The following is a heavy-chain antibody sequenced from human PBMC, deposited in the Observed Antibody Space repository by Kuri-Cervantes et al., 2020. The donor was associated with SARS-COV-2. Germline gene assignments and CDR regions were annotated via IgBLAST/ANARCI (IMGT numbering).Heavy chain of an antibody. CDR2: IIPILGIA. CDR3: ARDLAARLDYYYGMDV. V-gene: IGHV1-69*04. J-gene: IGHJ6*02. D-gene: IGHD6-6*01. Sequence: SVKVSCKASGGTFSSYAISWVRQAPGQGLEWMGRIIPILGIANYAQKFQGRVTITAGKSTSTAYMELSSLRSEDTAVYYCARDLAARLDYYYGMDVWGQGTTVTVSS. CDR1: GGTFSSYA.